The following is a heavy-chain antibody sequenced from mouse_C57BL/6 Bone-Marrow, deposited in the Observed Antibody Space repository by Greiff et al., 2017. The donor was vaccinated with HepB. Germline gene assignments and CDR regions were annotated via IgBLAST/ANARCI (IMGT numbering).Heavy chain of an antibody. CDR3: ARPKFAY. J-gene: IGHJ3*01. CDR1: GYAFSSSW. Sequence: VQLQHSGPELVKPGASVKISCKASGYAFSSSWMNWVKQRPGKGLEWIGRIYPGDGDTNYNGKFKGKATLTADKSSSTAYMQLSSLTSEDSAVYFCARPKFAYWGQGTLVTVSA. CDR2: IYPGDGDT. V-gene: IGHV1-82*01.